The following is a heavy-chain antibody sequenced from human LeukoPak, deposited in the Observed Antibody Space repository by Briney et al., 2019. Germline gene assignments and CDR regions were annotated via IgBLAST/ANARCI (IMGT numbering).Heavy chain of an antibody. J-gene: IGHJ4*02. Sequence: SVKVSCKASGGTFSSYAISWVRQAPGQGLEWMGGIIPIFGTANYAQKFQGRVTITADESTSTAYMELRSLRSDDTAVYYCARDGYSGYDPNYFDYWGQGTLVTVSS. CDR2: IIPIFGTA. D-gene: IGHD5-12*01. CDR3: ARDGYSGYDPNYFDY. CDR1: GGTFSSYA. V-gene: IGHV1-69*13.